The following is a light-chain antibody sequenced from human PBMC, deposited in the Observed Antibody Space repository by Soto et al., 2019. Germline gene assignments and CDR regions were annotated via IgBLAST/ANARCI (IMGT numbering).Light chain of an antibody. J-gene: IGKJ1*01. CDR2: AAS. CDR1: QGISSY. CDR3: QLYSIYPRT. Sequence: IRMTQSTSSFSASTGDRVTISCRASQGISSYLAWYQQKPGKAPKLLIYAASTLQSGVPSRFSGSGSGTDFTLTISCLQSEDFTTYYCQLYSIYPRTFAQGTIVDIK. V-gene: IGKV1-8*01.